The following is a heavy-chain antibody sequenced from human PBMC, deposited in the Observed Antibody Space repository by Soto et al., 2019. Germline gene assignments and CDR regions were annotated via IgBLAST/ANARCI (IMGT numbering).Heavy chain of an antibody. CDR2: IYYSGNT. V-gene: IGHV4-39*01. J-gene: IGHJ4*02. D-gene: IGHD6-6*01. CDR3: ASSSPFHY. Sequence: SETLSLTCSFSSASLSSSTYYWSWIRQPPGRGPEWIGSIYYSGNTYYKPSLKSRVSISIDTSRNQFSLKLTSVTAADTGVYYCASSSPFHYWGPGILVTV. CDR1: SASLSSSTYY.